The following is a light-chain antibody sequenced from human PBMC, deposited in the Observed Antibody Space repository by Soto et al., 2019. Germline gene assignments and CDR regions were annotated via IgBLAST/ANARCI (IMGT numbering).Light chain of an antibody. CDR1: QSVSSSN. CDR3: QQYGSTYT. CDR2: CAS. V-gene: IGKV3-20*01. J-gene: IGKJ2*01. Sequence: EIVLTQSPGTLSLSPGERATLSSRASQSVSSSNLAWYQQKPGQAPRLLIYCASSRATGIPDRFSGSGSGTDFTLTISRLEPEDFAVYYCQQYGSTYTFGQGTKREIK.